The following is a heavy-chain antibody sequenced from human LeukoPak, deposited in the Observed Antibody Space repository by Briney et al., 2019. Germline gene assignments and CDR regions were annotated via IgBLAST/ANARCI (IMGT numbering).Heavy chain of an antibody. CDR1: VYTCTSYD. V-gene: IGHV1-8*01. CDR3: ARALTFRPSIAAI. D-gene: IGHD6-6*01. Sequence: ASVKVSCKASVYTCTSYDINWVRQATGQGLEWMGWMNPNSGNTGYAQKFQGRVTMTRNTSISTAYMELSSLRSEDTAVYYCARALTFRPSIAAIWGQGTLVTVSS. J-gene: IGHJ4*02. CDR2: MNPNSGNT.